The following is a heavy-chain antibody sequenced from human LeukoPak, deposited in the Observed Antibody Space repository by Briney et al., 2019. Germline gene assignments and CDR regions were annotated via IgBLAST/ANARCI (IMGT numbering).Heavy chain of an antibody. D-gene: IGHD6-19*01. CDR3: ARGPSYRNGWGWFDP. J-gene: IGHJ5*02. Sequence: SETLSLTCTVSGGSISSGDFYWSWIRQPPGKGLEWIGYICYRGNTSYNPSLRSRLTISVDTSKNQFSLKLNSLTVADTAVYYCARGPSYRNGWGWFDPGGQGTPVSVSS. CDR1: GGSISSGDFY. CDR2: ICYRGNT. V-gene: IGHV4-30-4*01.